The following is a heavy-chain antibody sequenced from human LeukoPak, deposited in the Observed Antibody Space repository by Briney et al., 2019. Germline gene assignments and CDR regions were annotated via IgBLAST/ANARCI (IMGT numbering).Heavy chain of an antibody. Sequence: SETLSLTCTVSGGSISSYYWSWIRQPAGKGLEWIGRIYTSGSTNYNPSLRSRVTMSVDTSKNQFSLKLSSVTAADTAVYYCARDLIQYNWNDAGAFDIWGQGTMVTVSS. J-gene: IGHJ3*02. D-gene: IGHD1-1*01. V-gene: IGHV4-4*07. CDR3: ARDLIQYNWNDAGAFDI. CDR2: IYTSGST. CDR1: GGSISSYY.